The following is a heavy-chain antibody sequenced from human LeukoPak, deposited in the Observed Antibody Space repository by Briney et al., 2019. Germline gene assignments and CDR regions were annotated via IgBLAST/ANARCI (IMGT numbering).Heavy chain of an antibody. CDR2: ISGSGIIT. CDR1: GFTFSSYA. Sequence: GGSLRLSCAASGFTFSSYALSWVRQAPGKGLEWVSTISGSGIITHYADSVKGRFTMSRDNSKNTLYLQMNSLRAEDTAVYYCAKGAAIGIYANFDYWGQGTLVTVSS. CDR3: AKGAAIGIYANFDY. V-gene: IGHV3-23*01. J-gene: IGHJ4*02. D-gene: IGHD6-13*01.